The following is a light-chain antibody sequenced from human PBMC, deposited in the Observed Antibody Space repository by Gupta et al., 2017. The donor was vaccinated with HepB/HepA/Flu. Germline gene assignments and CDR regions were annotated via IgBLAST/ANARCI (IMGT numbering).Light chain of an antibody. V-gene: IGKV1-39*01. CDR1: HSISAY. CDR3: QQSYSIPYT. CDR2: GAS. J-gene: IGKJ2*01. Sequence: DIQMTQSPSSLSASVGDRVTITCRASHSISAYLNWYQQKPGRAPRLLIYGASNLQTGVPSRFSGSGSGTDFTLTISRLQPEDVATFYCQQSYSIPYTFGQGTKVEIK.